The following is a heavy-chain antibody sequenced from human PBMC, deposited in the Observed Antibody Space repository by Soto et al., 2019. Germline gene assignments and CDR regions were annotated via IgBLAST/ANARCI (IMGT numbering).Heavy chain of an antibody. CDR1: GFTFSSYA. CDR2: ISGSGDYT. CDR3: AKDSRSHPQGWFDP. D-gene: IGHD2-15*01. V-gene: IGHV3-23*01. J-gene: IGHJ5*02. Sequence: EVQLLESGGGLVQPGESLRLSCAASGFTFSSYAMTWVRQAPGKGLEWVSSISGSGDYTYFADSVKGRFTISRDSSKATLYLQMSSLRVEDTAIYYCAKDSRSHPQGWFDPWGQGTLVTVSS.